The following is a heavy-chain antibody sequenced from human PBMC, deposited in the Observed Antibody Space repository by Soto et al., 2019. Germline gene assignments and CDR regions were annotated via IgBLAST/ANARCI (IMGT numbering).Heavy chain of an antibody. CDR2: INHSGST. CDR3: ARGGITGTTTLPLDYYYSGMEV. J-gene: IGHJ6*02. D-gene: IGHD1-7*01. V-gene: IGHV4-34*01. CDR1: GGSFSGYY. Sequence: SETLSLSYAVYGGSFSGYYWSWIRQPPGKGLEWIGEINHSGSTNYNPSLKSRVTISVDTSKNQFSLKLSSVTAADTAVYYCARGGITGTTTLPLDYYYSGMEVWGQGTTVPVSS.